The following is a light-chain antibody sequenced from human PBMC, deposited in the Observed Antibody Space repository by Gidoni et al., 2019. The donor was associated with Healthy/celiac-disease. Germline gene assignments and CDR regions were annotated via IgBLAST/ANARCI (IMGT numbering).Light chain of an antibody. Sequence: DIVMTQSPDSLAVSLGERATINCKSSQSVLYSSNNKNYLAWYQQKPGQPPKLLIYWASTRESGVPDRFSGSGSRTDFTLTISSLQAEDVAVYYCQQYYSTPRTFGQXTKLEIK. V-gene: IGKV4-1*01. CDR1: QSVLYSSNNKNY. CDR3: QQYYSTPRT. CDR2: WAS. J-gene: IGKJ2*01.